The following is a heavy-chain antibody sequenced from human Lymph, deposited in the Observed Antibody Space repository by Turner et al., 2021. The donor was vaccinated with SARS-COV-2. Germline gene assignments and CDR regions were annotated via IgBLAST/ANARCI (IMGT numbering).Heavy chain of an antibody. CDR1: GYTFTGSY. CDR3: ARDVERYNDFWSGYSGGYGMDV. D-gene: IGHD3-3*01. CDR2: INPNSGGT. V-gene: IGHV1-2*02. Sequence: QVQLVQSGAEVKKPGASVKVSCKASGYTFTGSYMHWVGQAPGQGLEWMGWINPNSGGTNYAQKFQGRVTMTRDTSISAAYMELSRLRSDDTAVYYCARDVERYNDFWSGYSGGYGMDVWGQGTTVTVSS. J-gene: IGHJ6*02.